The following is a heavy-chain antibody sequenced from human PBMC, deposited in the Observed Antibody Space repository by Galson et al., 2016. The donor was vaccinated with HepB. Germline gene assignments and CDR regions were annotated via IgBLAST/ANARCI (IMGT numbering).Heavy chain of an antibody. CDR3: ARDDSGGWYGFHYGMDV. V-gene: IGHV1-18*01. CDR2: ISAYNGNT. CDR1: GYTFTTYG. Sequence: SVKVSCKASGYTFTTYGISWVRQAPGQGLEWMGWISAYNGNTNYAQKLQGRVTMTTDTSTNTAYMELRSLRSDDTAVYYCARDDSGGWYGFHYGMDVWGQGTTVTVSS. J-gene: IGHJ6*02. D-gene: IGHD6-19*01.